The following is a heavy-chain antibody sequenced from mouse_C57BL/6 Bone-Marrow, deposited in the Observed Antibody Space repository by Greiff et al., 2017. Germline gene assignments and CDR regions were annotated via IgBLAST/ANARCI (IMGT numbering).Heavy chain of an antibody. Sequence: EVQLQQSGPVLVKPGASVKMSCKASGYTFTDYYMNWVKQSHGKSLEWIGVINPYNGGTSYNQKFKGKATLTVDKSSSTAYMELNSLTSEDSAVYYCARRAYVLLRGAYYFDYWGQGTTLTVSS. J-gene: IGHJ2*01. CDR1: GYTFTDYY. CDR2: INPYNGGT. V-gene: IGHV1-19*01. CDR3: ARRAYVLLRGAYYFDY. D-gene: IGHD1-1*01.